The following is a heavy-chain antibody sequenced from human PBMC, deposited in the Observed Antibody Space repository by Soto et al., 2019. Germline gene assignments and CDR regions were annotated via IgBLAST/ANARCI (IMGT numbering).Heavy chain of an antibody. CDR1: GGSISSYY. CDR3: ARVTYYYDSSGYYGYYFDY. V-gene: IGHV4-59*01. Sequence: LSLTCTVSGGSISSYYWSWIRQPPGKGLEWIGYIYYSGSTNYNPSLKSRVTISLDTSKNQFSLKLSSVTAADTAVYYCARVTYYYDSSGYYGYYFDYWGQGTLVTVSS. D-gene: IGHD3-22*01. CDR2: IYYSGST. J-gene: IGHJ4*02.